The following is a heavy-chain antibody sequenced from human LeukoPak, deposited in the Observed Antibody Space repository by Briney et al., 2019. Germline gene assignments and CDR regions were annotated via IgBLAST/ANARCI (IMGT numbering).Heavy chain of an antibody. V-gene: IGHV4-59*01. D-gene: IGHD6-19*01. J-gene: IGHJ6*02. CDR1: GGSISSYY. CDR2: IYYSGST. CDR3: ASIAVAGTIDYYYGMDV. Sequence: SETPSLTCTVSGGSISSYYWSWIRQPPGKGLEWIGYIYYSGSTNYNPSLKSRVTISVDTSKNQFSLKLSSVTAADTAVYCCASIAVAGTIDYYYGMDVWGQGTTVTVSS.